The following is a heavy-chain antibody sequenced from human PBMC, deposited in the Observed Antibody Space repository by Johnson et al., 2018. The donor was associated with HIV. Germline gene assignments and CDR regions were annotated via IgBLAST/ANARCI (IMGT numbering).Heavy chain of an antibody. J-gene: IGHJ3*02. CDR3: ARCGYSNYWDVVDI. CDR1: GFTFSNAW. D-gene: IGHD1-26*01. CDR2: IKQDGSEK. V-gene: IGHV3-7*01. Sequence: VQLVESRGVLVQPGGSLRLSCAASGFTFSNAWMSWVRQAPGKGLEWVANIKQDGSEKYYVDSVKGRFTISRDNAKNSLYLQMNSVRAEDTAVYYWARCGYSNYWDVVDIWGQGTMVIVSS.